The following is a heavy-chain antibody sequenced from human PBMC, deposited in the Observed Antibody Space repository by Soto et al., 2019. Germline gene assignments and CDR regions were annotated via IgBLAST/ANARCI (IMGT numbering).Heavy chain of an antibody. CDR2: IIPILGIA. D-gene: IGHD6-19*01. J-gene: IGHJ4*02. CDR1: GGTFSSYT. Sequence: QVQLVQSGAEVKKPGSSVKVSCKASGGTFSSYTISWVRQAPGQGLEWMGRIIPILGIANYAQKFQGRVTITADKSPRPAHLEPRHLRSEDPAVFFLSCDPRGYSSGWSDYWGQGTLVTVSS. V-gene: IGHV1-69*02. CDR3: SCDPRGYSSGWSDY.